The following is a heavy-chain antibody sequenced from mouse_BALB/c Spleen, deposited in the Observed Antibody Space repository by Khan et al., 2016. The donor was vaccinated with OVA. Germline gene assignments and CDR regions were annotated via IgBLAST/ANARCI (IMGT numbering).Heavy chain of an antibody. Sequence: VQLQQSGAELVKPGASVKLSCTGSGFNIKDTSIHWVKQRPEQGLEWIGRVDPANGKTIYAPKFQGKATLTADTSSNTAYLPLSSLTSEDTVGYDCASSLRLYAMDYWGQGTSVTVSS. CDR3: ASSLRLYAMDY. D-gene: IGHD1-2*01. J-gene: IGHJ4*01. V-gene: IGHV14-3*02. CDR1: GFNIKDTS. CDR2: VDPANGKT.